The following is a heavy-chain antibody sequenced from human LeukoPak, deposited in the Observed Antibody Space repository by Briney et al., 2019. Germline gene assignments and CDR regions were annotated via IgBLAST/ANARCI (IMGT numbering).Heavy chain of an antibody. J-gene: IGHJ5*02. Sequence: GASVKVSCKTSGYIFTSYYMHWVRQAPGQGLEWMGMINPSGGSTSYAQKFQGRVTLTRDTSTSTVYMELIRLRSEDTTVYFCARDGCSGGSCYPRGYGFDPWGQGTLVTVSS. V-gene: IGHV1-46*01. CDR3: ARDGCSGGSCYPRGYGFDP. CDR1: GYIFTSYY. CDR2: INPSGGST. D-gene: IGHD2-15*01.